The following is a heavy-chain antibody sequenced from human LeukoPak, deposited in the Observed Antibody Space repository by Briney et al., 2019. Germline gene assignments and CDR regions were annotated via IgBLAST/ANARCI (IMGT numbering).Heavy chain of an antibody. D-gene: IGHD3-3*01. Sequence: GGSLRLSCAASGFTFSSYAMSWVRQAPGKGLEWVSAISGSGGSTYYADSVKGRFTISRDNSKNTLYLQMNSLRAEDTAVYYCAKDSPVFGVVIGNWFDPWGQGTLVTVSS. CDR2: ISGSGGST. CDR1: GFTFSSYA. CDR3: AKDSPVFGVVIGNWFDP. J-gene: IGHJ5*02. V-gene: IGHV3-23*01.